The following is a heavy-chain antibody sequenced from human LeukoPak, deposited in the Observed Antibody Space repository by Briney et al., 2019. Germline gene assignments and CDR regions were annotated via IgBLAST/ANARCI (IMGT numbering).Heavy chain of an antibody. V-gene: IGHV4-59*01. J-gene: IGHJ4*02. D-gene: IGHD2-21*02. CDR2: VDHTGNT. CDR3: ARGGFAHWVTAVGFEY. Sequence: SETLSLTCTVSDDSITMYYWTWIRQPPGKGLEWIGYVDHTGNTNYNPSLRSRVTISVDTSKNQFSLKLSSVTAADTAVNYCARGGFAHWVTAVGFEYWGQGTLVTVSS. CDR1: DDSITMYY.